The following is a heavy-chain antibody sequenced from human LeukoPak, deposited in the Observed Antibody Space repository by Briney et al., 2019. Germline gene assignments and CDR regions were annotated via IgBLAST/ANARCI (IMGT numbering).Heavy chain of an antibody. V-gene: IGHV1-2*06. Sequence: ASVTVSCTASGYTITGYYMHWVRQAPGQGLEWMGLINSDSGGTNYAQKFQGRVTMTRYTSINTAYMELSRLRFDDTAVYYCARGSRMNTFGGVIVTQISPWGQGTLVTVSS. CDR1: GYTITGYY. J-gene: IGHJ5*02. CDR2: INSDSGGT. CDR3: ARGSRMNTFGGVIVTQISP. D-gene: IGHD3-16*02.